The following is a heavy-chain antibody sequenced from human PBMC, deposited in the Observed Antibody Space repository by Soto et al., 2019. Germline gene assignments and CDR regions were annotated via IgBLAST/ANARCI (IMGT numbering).Heavy chain of an antibody. J-gene: IGHJ4*02. CDR2: ISGSGGST. CDR1: GFTFSSYA. V-gene: IGHV3-23*01. D-gene: IGHD3-9*01. Sequence: EVQLLESGGGLVQPGGSLRLSCAASGFTFSSYAMSWVRQAPGKGLEWVSAISGSGGSTYYADSVKGRFTISRDNSKNTLYLQMNILRAEDTAVYYCAKGHDYDILTGYSDWGQGTLVTVSS. CDR3: AKGHDYDILTGYSD.